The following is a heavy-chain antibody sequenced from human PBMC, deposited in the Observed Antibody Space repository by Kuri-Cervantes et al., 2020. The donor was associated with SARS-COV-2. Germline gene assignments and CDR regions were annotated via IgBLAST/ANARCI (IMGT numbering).Heavy chain of an antibody. CDR1: GGSISSGNYY. J-gene: IGHJ4*02. CDR3: ASEWIGRYSGTFTDY. CDR2: IYYSGST. D-gene: IGHD5-12*01. V-gene: IGHV4-31*01. Sequence: SETLSLTCTVSGGSISSGNYYWSWIRQHPGKGLEWIGYIYYSGSTYYNPSLKSQFTMSLDTSKNQFSLKLTSVSAADTAVYHCASEWIGRYSGTFTDYWGPGTLVTVSS.